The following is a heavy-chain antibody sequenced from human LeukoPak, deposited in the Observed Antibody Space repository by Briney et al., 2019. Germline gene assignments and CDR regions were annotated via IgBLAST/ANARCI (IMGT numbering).Heavy chain of an antibody. CDR3: ARAPGAGPQCTTLFLAY. J-gene: IGHJ4*02. Sequence: GGSLRLSCAADGFTFSAYAMHWVRQAPGKGLEYVSVISSNGGSTYYADSVKGRFTISRDNSKNTLYLQMGSLRAEDMAVYYCARAPGAGPQCTTLFLAYWGQGTLVTVSS. CDR1: GFTFSAYA. CDR2: ISSNGGST. D-gene: IGHD2-21*01. V-gene: IGHV3-64*02.